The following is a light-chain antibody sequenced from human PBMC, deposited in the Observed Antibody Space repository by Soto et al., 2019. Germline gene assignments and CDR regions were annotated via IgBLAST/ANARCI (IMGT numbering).Light chain of an antibody. CDR3: SPYIPTRVLYV. J-gene: IGLJ1*01. CDR2: EVS. CDR1: SSDIGGYNY. V-gene: IGLV2-14*01. Sequence: QSALTQPASVSGSPGQSITISCTGTSSDIGGYNYVSWYQQHPGKAPKLMIYEVSSRPLGVSNRFSGSKSGYTASLTISWLQAEDEAYYYCSPYIPTRVLYVFGTGTKVTVL.